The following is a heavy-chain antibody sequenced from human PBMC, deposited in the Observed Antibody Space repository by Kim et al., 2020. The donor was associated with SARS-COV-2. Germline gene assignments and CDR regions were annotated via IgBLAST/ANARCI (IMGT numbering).Heavy chain of an antibody. V-gene: IGHV3-48*02. D-gene: IGHD2-21*01. Sequence: VKGRLTISRDNAKNALYLQMNGLRDEDTAVYYCARDLRWRILFETRDYFDYWGQGTLVTVSS. J-gene: IGHJ4*02. CDR3: ARDLRWRILFETRDYFDY.